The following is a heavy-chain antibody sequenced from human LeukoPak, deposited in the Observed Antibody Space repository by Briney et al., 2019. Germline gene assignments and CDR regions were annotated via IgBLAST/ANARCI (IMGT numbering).Heavy chain of an antibody. J-gene: IGHJ4*02. CDR1: GFTFDDYA. V-gene: IGHV3-9*01. CDR3: AKDGGSLNFDY. Sequence: GGSLRLSCAASGFTFDDYAMHWVRQAPGKGLEWVSGISWNSGSIGYADSVKGRFTISRDNAKNSLYLQMNSLRAEDTAVYYCAKDGGSLNFDYWGQGTLVTVSS. CDR2: ISWNSGSI. D-gene: IGHD1-26*01.